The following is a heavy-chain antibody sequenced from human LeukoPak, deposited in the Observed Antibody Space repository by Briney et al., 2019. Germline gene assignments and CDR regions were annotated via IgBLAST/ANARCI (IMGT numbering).Heavy chain of an antibody. Sequence: GGSLRLSCAASGFTFTDFYMTWIRQAPGKGPEWISYISESGGATYYAESVKGRFTISRDNARNSVSLQMNSLRAEDTAIYYCARDEGGSGFKYDFDYWGQGTLVTVSS. D-gene: IGHD3-16*01. CDR3: ARDEGGSGFKYDFDY. CDR1: GFTFTDFY. V-gene: IGHV3-11*04. J-gene: IGHJ4*02. CDR2: ISESGGAT.